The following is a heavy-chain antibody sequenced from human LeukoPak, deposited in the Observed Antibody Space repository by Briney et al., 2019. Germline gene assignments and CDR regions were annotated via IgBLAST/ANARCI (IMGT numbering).Heavy chain of an antibody. CDR2: IYYSGST. V-gene: IGHV4-59*01. CDR1: GGSISSYY. CDR3: ARRPGTYYYYGMDV. Sequence: SETLSLTCTVSGGSISSYYWSWIRQPPGKGLEWIGYIYYSGSTNYNPSLKSRVTISVDTSKDQFSLKLSSVTAADTAVYYCARRPGTYYYYGMDVWGQGTTVTVSS. D-gene: IGHD3-10*01. J-gene: IGHJ6*02.